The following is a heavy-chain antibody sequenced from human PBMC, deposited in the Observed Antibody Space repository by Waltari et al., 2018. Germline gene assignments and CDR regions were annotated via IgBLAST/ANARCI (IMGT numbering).Heavy chain of an antibody. Sequence: QVQLQESGPGLVKPSETLSLTCTVSGGSISSYYWSWIRQPPGKGLEWIGYIYYSGSTNYNPSLKSRVTISVDTSKNQFSLKLSSVTAADTAVYYCARVNFYDSSGSFDYWCQGTLVTVSS. D-gene: IGHD3-22*01. J-gene: IGHJ4*02. V-gene: IGHV4-59*01. CDR3: ARVNFYDSSGSFDY. CDR1: GGSISSYY. CDR2: IYYSGST.